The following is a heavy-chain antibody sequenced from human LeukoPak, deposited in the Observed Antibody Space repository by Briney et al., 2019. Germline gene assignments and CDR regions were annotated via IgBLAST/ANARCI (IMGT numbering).Heavy chain of an antibody. D-gene: IGHD5-18*01. Sequence: SVKVSCKASGGTFSSYAISWVRQAPGQGLEWMGGIIPIFGTANYAQKFQGRVTITADESTSTAYMELSSLRSEDTAVYFCARVTHTELSTWFDPWGQGTLVTVSS. CDR1: GGTFSSYA. J-gene: IGHJ5*02. CDR3: ARVTHTELSTWFDP. CDR2: IIPIFGTA. V-gene: IGHV1-69*01.